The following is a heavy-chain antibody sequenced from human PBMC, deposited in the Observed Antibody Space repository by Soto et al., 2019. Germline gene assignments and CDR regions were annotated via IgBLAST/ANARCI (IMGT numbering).Heavy chain of an antibody. J-gene: IGHJ4*02. V-gene: IGHV1-46*03. CDR2: INPFDGSR. D-gene: IGHD2-8*01. CDR3: SRVYRGETSPFYY. CDR1: GYIFTSYY. Sequence: ASVKVSCKASGYIFTSYYIHWVRQAPGQGLEWMGWINPFDGSRMFAQSFQGRVTMTRDTSTSTVYMEVSSLRSEDTAVYYCSRVYRGETSPFYYWGQXTLVTVSS.